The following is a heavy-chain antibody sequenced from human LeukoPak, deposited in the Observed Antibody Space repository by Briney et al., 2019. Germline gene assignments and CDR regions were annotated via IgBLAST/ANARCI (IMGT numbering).Heavy chain of an antibody. CDR3: ARGRPWELPYFDY. V-gene: IGHV3-30-3*01. CDR2: ISYDGSNK. D-gene: IGHD1-26*01. J-gene: IGHJ4*02. CDR1: GFTFSSYA. Sequence: GGSLRLSCAASGFTFSSYAMHWVRQAPGKGLEWVAVISYDGSNKYYADSVKGRFTISRDNSKNTLYLQMNSLRAEDTAVYYCARGRPWELPYFDYWGQGALVTVSS.